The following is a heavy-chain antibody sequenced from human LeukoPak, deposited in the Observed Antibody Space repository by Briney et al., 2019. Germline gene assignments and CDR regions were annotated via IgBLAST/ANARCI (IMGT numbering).Heavy chain of an antibody. Sequence: PGGSLRLSCAASGFTFSSYTMTWVRQAPGKGLQWVSTISDTGVGTYYADSVKGRFTISRDNSKNTLYLQMSSLRAEDTAIYFCARPPYSHYVVPTLWGQGTLVTLSS. CDR1: GFTFSSYT. CDR3: ARPPYSHYVVPTL. CDR2: ISDTGVGT. V-gene: IGHV3-23*01. J-gene: IGHJ4*02. D-gene: IGHD4-11*01.